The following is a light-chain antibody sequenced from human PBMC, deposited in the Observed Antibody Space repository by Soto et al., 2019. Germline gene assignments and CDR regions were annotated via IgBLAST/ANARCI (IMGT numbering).Light chain of an antibody. CDR3: SSYTSTSAPYV. J-gene: IGLJ1*01. CDR2: DVS. CDR1: SSDIGGYDY. Sequence: QSVLTQPASVSGXPGQAITISCTGTSSDIGGYDYVSWYQQHPGKAPKLIIYDVSGRPSGVSNRFSGSKSANTASLTISGLQAEDEAYYHCSSYTSTSAPYVFGTGTQLTVL. V-gene: IGLV2-14*03.